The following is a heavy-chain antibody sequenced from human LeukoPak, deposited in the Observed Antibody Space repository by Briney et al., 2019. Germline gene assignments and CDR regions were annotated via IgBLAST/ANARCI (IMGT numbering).Heavy chain of an antibody. CDR3: ARLSIGSWAETEYFNH. Sequence: GESLRISCQASGYMFALYWIGWVRQMPGKGLECMGVIYPGDATVINGPTLQGHGALSVDKSINTADLQWSSLKASGTAIYYCARLSIGSWAETEYFNHWGQGTLVTVSS. D-gene: IGHD6-13*01. V-gene: IGHV5-51*01. CDR1: GYMFALYW. CDR2: IYPGDATV. J-gene: IGHJ1*01.